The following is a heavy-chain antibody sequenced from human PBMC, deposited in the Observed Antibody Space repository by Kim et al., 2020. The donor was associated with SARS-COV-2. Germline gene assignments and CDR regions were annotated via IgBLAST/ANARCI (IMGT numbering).Heavy chain of an antibody. CDR3: ARERDTAMVCDY. Sequence: ASVKVSCKASGYTFTSYDINWVRQATGQGLEWMGWMNPNSGNTGYAQKFQGRVTMTRNTSISTAYMELSSLRSEDTAVYYCARERDTAMVCDYWGQGTLVTVSS. J-gene: IGHJ4*02. CDR2: MNPNSGNT. D-gene: IGHD5-18*01. V-gene: IGHV1-8*01. CDR1: GYTFTSYD.